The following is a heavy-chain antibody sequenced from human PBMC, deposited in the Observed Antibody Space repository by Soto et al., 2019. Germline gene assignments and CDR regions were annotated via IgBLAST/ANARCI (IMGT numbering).Heavy chain of an antibody. CDR2: ISRSSGTI. V-gene: IGHV3-48*01. J-gene: IGHJ6*02. CDR3: ARDDGMDV. CDR1: GFSFSNYE. Sequence: GSLRLSCAASGFSFSNYEMNWVRQAPGKGLEWVSYISRSSGTIYYADSVKGRFTISRDNAKNSLYLQMNSLRAEDTAVYYCARDDGMDVWGQGTTVTVSS.